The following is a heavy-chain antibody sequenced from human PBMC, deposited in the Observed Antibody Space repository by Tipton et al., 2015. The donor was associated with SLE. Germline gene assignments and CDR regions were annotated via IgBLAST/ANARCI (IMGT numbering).Heavy chain of an antibody. CDR3: AKGGTGKFDY. Sequence: SLRLSCVASGFTFSNYWMSWVRPAPGEGLEWVANINEDGSGKETVDSMKGRFTVSRDNAKNSLYLQMNSLRVEDTAVYYCAKGGTGKFDYWGQGTLVTVSA. V-gene: IGHV3-7*03. D-gene: IGHD7-27*01. J-gene: IGHJ4*02. CDR2: INEDGSGK. CDR1: GFTFSNYW.